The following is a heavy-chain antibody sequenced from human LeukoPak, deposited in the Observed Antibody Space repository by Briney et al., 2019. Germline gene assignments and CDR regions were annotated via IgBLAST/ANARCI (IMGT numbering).Heavy chain of an antibody. Sequence: PGGSLRLSCAASGFTFSSYGMHWIRQAPGKGLEWVAVISYDGSNKYYADSVKGRFTISRDNSKNTLYLQMNSLRAEDTAVYYCARDDYGPAGYGGQGTLVTVSS. J-gene: IGHJ4*02. CDR3: ARDDYGPAGY. CDR1: GFTFSSYG. V-gene: IGHV3-30*03. CDR2: ISYDGSNK. D-gene: IGHD4-17*01.